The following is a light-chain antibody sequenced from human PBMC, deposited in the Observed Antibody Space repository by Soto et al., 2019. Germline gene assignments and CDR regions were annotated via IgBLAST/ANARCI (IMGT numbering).Light chain of an antibody. CDR3: QKYDSAPWT. Sequence: DIQMTQSPCSLSASVRDRVTITCRTSQGISNYLAWYQQKPGKVPKLLIYAASTLQSGVPSRFSGSGSGTDFTLTISSLQPEDVATYYCQKYDSAPWTFGQGIKVEIK. CDR1: QGISNY. J-gene: IGKJ1*01. V-gene: IGKV1-27*01. CDR2: AAS.